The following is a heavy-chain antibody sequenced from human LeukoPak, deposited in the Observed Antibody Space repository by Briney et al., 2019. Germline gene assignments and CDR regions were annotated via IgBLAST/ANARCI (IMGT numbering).Heavy chain of an antibody. J-gene: IGHJ4*02. CDR1: GFTVSSNY. CDR3: ARDPSNPTAFDY. Sequence: GESLRLSCAASGFTVSSNYMSWVRQAPGKGLEWVSVISSGGSTYYADSVKGRFTISRDNSKNTLYLQMNSLRAEDTAVYYCARDPSNPTAFDYWGQETLVTVSS. CDR2: ISSGGST. D-gene: IGHD6-6*01. V-gene: IGHV3-66*02.